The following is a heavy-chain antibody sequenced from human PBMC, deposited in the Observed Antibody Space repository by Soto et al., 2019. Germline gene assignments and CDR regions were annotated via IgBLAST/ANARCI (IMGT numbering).Heavy chain of an antibody. CDR3: ARGGHYYDSSECWFAP. J-gene: IGHJ5*02. CDR1: GGSISSYY. CDR2: IYYSGST. V-gene: IGHV4-59*01. D-gene: IGHD3-22*01. Sequence: PSETLSLTCTVSGGSISSYYWSWIRQPPGKGLEWIGYIYYSGSTNYNPSLKSRVTISVDTSKNQFSLKLSSVTAADTAVHYCARGGHYYDSSECWFAPWGQGTLVTVSS.